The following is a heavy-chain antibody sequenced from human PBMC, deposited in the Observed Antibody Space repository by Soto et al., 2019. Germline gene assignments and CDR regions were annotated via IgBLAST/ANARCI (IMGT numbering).Heavy chain of an antibody. V-gene: IGHV1-46*01. D-gene: IGHD5-18*01. CDR1: GYTFTSYY. J-gene: IGHJ4*02. CDR3: ATEKGGDTAMVAYFDY. CDR2: INPSGGST. Sequence: GASVKVSCKASGYTFTSYYMHWVRQAPGQGLEWMGIINPSGGSTSYAQKFQGRVTMTRDTSTSTVYMELSSLRSEDTAVYYCATEKGGDTAMVAYFDYWGQGTLVTVSS.